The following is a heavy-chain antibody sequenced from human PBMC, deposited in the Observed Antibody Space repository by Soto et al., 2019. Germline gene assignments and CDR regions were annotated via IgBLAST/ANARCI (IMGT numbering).Heavy chain of an antibody. CDR1: GFTFSTYW. CDR2: MNSDGSRA. D-gene: IGHD1-1*01. CDR3: VRDGYPAWVYGVDV. J-gene: IGHJ6*02. Sequence: PGGSLRLSCTASGFTFSTYWMHWVRQAPGKGLVWVSRMNSDGSRADYADSVKGRFTISRDNARNTQYLQMNSLRAEDTAVYYCVRDGYPAWVYGVDVWGQGTTVTVSS. V-gene: IGHV3-74*01.